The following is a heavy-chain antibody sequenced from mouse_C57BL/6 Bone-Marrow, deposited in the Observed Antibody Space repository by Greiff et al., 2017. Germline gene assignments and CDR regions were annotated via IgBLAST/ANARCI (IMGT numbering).Heavy chain of an antibody. Sequence: EVKLQESGGGLVQPGGSMKLSCVASGFTFSNYWMNWVRQSPEKGLEWVAQIRLKSDNYATHYAESVKGRFTISRDDSKSSVYLQMNNLRAEDTGMYYCTGGRDYWYFDVWGTGTTVTVSS. CDR1: GFTFSNYW. CDR2: IRLKSDNYAT. J-gene: IGHJ1*03. CDR3: TGGRDYWYFDV. V-gene: IGHV6-3*01.